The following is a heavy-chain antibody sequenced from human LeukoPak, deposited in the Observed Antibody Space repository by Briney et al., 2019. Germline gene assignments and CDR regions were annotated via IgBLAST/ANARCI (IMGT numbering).Heavy chain of an antibody. CDR3: ARVGDGYTSDY. CDR2: ISSSSSYI. CDR1: GFTFSSYS. Sequence: GGSLRLSCAASGFTFSSYSVNWVRQAPGKGLEWVSSISSSSSYIYYADSVKGRFTISRDNAKNSLYLQMNSLRAEDTAVYYCARVGDGYTSDYWGQGTLVTVSS. D-gene: IGHD5-24*01. V-gene: IGHV3-21*01. J-gene: IGHJ4*02.